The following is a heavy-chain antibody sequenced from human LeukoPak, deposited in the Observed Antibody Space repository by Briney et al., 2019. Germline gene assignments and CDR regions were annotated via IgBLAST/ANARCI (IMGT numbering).Heavy chain of an antibody. Sequence: SETLSLTCAVYGGSLSDYYWSWIRQPPGKGLEWIGEINHSGSTNHNPSLKSRVTMSVDTSKNQLSLRLSSVTAADTAVYYCARGHRFRRYFDYWGQGTLVTVSS. V-gene: IGHV4-34*01. CDR3: ARGHRFRRYFDY. CDR1: GGSLSDYY. J-gene: IGHJ4*02. D-gene: IGHD1-14*01. CDR2: INHSGST.